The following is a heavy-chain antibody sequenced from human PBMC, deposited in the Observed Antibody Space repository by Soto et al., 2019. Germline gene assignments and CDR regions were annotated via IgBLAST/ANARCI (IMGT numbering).Heavy chain of an antibody. D-gene: IGHD1-1*01. J-gene: IGHJ4*02. V-gene: IGHV3-33*01. Sequence: QVQLVESGGGVVQPGRSLRLSCETSGFTFSNYGMHWVRQAPGKGLEWVALIWYNGSKKYYSDFVKGRFTISRDDSKNTLHLQMDSLRAEDTAVYYCAGDLGSTNYYCVFGGLGTLVIVSS. CDR2: IWYNGSKK. CDR3: AGDLGSTNYYCVF. CDR1: GFTFSNYG.